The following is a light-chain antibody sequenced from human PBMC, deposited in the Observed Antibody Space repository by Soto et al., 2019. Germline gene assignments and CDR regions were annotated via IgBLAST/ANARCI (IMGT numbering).Light chain of an antibody. Sequence: QSVLTQPASVSGCPGQSITISCTGTSSDVGNYNLVSWYQQHPGKAPKLIIYEDTKRPSGVSNRFSGSKSGNTASLTISGLQAEDEADYYCCSYADSSTYVFGTGTKVTVL. CDR1: SSDVGNYNL. J-gene: IGLJ1*01. V-gene: IGLV2-23*01. CDR3: CSYADSSTYV. CDR2: EDT.